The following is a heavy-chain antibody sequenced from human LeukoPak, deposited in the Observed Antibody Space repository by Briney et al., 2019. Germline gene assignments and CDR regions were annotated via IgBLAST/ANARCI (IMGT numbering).Heavy chain of an antibody. CDR1: GGTFSSYA. Sequence: EASVKVSCKASGGTFSSYAISWVRQAPGQGLEWMGGIIPTFGTANYAQKFQGRVTITTDESTSTAYMELSSLRSEDTAVYYCARGSGSYTFDYWGQGTLVTVSS. D-gene: IGHD1-26*01. CDR2: IIPTFGTA. J-gene: IGHJ4*02. V-gene: IGHV1-69*05. CDR3: ARGSGSYTFDY.